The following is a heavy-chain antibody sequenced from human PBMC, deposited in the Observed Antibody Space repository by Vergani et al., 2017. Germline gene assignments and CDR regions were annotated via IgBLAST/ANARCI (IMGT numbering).Heavy chain of an antibody. D-gene: IGHD3-10*01. CDR1: GFTVSSNY. Sequence: EVRLVESGGGLVQPGGSLRLSCAASGFTVSSNYMRWVRQAPGKGLEWVSVIYSGGSTYYADSVKGRFTISRDNSKNTLYLQMNSLRAEDTAVYYCANLGVLLWFGELSGYWGQGTLVTVSS. CDR3: ANLGVLLWFGELSGY. J-gene: IGHJ4*02. V-gene: IGHV3-53*01. CDR2: IYSGGST.